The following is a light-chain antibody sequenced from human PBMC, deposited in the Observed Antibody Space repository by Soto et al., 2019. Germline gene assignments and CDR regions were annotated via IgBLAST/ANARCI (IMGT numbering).Light chain of an antibody. V-gene: IGKV3-15*01. Sequence: EIVMTQSPATLSVSPGGGATLSCRASQSVNINLAWYQQRPGQAPRLLIYDASARATGIPARFSGSGSGTEFTLTTSSLQPEDFAVYYCQQYSNWPLYTFGQGTKLEIK. CDR3: QQYSNWPLYT. CDR1: QSVNIN. J-gene: IGKJ2*01. CDR2: DAS.